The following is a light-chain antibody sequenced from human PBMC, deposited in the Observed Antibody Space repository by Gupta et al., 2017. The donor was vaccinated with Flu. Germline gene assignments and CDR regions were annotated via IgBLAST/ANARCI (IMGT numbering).Light chain of an antibody. Sequence: QSGLTPPPPVSGAPGQRLTISCTGSSSNIGAGYDVHWYQQLPGTAPKLLIYGNNHRPSGVPDRFSGSKSGTSASLAITGLQADDEADYFCQSYDSSLIGSVFGGGTKLTVL. J-gene: IGLJ3*02. CDR3: QSYDSSLIGSV. CDR1: SSNIGAGYD. V-gene: IGLV1-40*01. CDR2: GNN.